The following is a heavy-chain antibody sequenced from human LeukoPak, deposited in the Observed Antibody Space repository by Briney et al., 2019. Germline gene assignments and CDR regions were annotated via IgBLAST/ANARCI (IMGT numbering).Heavy chain of an antibody. D-gene: IGHD1-7*01. Sequence: KSSETLSLTCTVSGGSISSYYWNWIRQPPGKGLEWIGYIYYSGSTNYNPSLKSRVTISVDSSKNQLSLKLSSVTAADTAVYYCARQRRELLHNDAFDIWGQGTMVTVSS. J-gene: IGHJ3*02. CDR1: GGSISSYY. CDR3: ARQRRELLHNDAFDI. CDR2: IYYSGST. V-gene: IGHV4-59*08.